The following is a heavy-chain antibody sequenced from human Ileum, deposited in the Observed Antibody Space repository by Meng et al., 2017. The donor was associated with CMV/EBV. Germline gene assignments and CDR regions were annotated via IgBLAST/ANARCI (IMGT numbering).Heavy chain of an antibody. CDR3: AKDRGVGGAIDS. D-gene: IGHD1-26*01. J-gene: IGHJ4*02. CDR1: GFSFSDYY. Sequence: SCEASGFSFSDYYMIWIRQAPGKGLEWISYVRSGDNAMFYADSVKGRFTISRDNAKNSLSLQMNSLRAEDTAVYYCAKDRGVGGAIDSWGQGTLVTVSS. V-gene: IGHV3-11*01. CDR2: VRSGDNAM.